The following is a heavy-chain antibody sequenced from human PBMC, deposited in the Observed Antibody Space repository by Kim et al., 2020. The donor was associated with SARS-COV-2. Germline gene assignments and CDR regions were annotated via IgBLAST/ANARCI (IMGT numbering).Heavy chain of an antibody. CDR2: VVST. D-gene: IGHD6-13*01. Sequence: VVSTKYADSVKGRFTISRDYSKNTWYLQMNSLRVEDTAVYYCVKGIAASWGQGTLVTVSS. V-gene: IGHV3-23*01. J-gene: IGHJ5*02. CDR3: VKGIAAS.